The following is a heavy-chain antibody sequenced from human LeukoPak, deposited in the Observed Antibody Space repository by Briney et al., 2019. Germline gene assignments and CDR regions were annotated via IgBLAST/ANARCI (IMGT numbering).Heavy chain of an antibody. V-gene: IGHV4-34*01. CDR2: ITHSGST. Sequence: SETLSLTCAVYGGSFSGYYWSWIRQPPGKGLEWIGEITHSGSTNYNPSLKSRVTISVDTSKNQFSLKLSSVTAADTAVYYCARRRGSGSYDYYYGMDVWGQGTSVTVSS. CDR3: ARRRGSGSYDYYYGMDV. D-gene: IGHD1-26*01. CDR1: GGSFSGYY. J-gene: IGHJ6*02.